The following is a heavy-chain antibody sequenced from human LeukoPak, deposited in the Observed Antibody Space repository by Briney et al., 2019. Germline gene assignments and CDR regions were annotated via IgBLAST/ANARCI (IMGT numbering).Heavy chain of an antibody. Sequence: GGSLSLSCAASGFTFSSYAMSWVRQAPGKELEWVSAISGSGGSTYYADSVKGRFTISRDNSKNTLYLQMNSLRAEDTAVYYCAKDDSSSWYKDWYFDLWGRGTLVTVSS. CDR1: GFTFSSYA. V-gene: IGHV3-23*01. J-gene: IGHJ2*01. CDR3: AKDDSSSWYKDWYFDL. CDR2: ISGSGGST. D-gene: IGHD6-13*01.